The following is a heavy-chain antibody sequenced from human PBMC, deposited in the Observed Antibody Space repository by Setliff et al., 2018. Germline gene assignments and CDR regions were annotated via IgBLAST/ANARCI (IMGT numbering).Heavy chain of an antibody. CDR3: ARQPSKYDHFWGTYRLDAFDI. Sequence: PGGSLRLSCAASGFTFSTYDMSWVRQAPGKGLEWVSAISASGDTTYYADSVKGRFTISRDNAGDSLYLQMNSLRVEDTAVYFCARQPSKYDHFWGTYRLDAFDIWGQGTMVTVSS. J-gene: IGHJ3*02. V-gene: IGHV3-23*01. CDR1: GFTFSTYD. CDR2: ISASGDTT. D-gene: IGHD3-16*02.